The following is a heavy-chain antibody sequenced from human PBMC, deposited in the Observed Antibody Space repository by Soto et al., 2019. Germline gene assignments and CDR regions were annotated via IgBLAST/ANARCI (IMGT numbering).Heavy chain of an antibody. CDR3: ARGMTPPGAPAWYYFDS. Sequence: SETLSLTCTVSGASITGSFFWSWIRQPAGKGLEWIGRFSLSGTTHYNPSLRSRVTMSADVSKNQFSLRLTSVTAADTALYYCARGMTPPGAPAWYYFDSWGQGTLVTVSS. CDR2: FSLSGTT. D-gene: IGHD2-8*02. CDR1: GASITGSFF. V-gene: IGHV4-4*07. J-gene: IGHJ4*02.